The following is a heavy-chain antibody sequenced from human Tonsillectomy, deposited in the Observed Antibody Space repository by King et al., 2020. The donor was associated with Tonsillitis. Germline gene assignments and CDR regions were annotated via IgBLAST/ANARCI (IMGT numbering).Heavy chain of an antibody. J-gene: IGHJ3*02. D-gene: IGHD6-13*01. CDR3: ATAAGYSSSWYPGAFDI. CDR1: GFTFDDYA. Sequence: VQLVESGGGLVQPGRSLRLSCAASGFTFDDYAMHWVRQAPGKGLEWVSGISWNSGSIGYADSVKGRFTISRDNAKNSLYLQMNSLRAEDTALYYCATAAGYSSSWYPGAFDIWGQGTMVTVSS. CDR2: ISWNSGSI. V-gene: IGHV3-9*01.